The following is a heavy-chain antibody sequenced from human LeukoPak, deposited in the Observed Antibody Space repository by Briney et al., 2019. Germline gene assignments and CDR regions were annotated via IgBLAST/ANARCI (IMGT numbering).Heavy chain of an antibody. Sequence: GESLKISCKGPGYSFTSYWIGWVRQMPGKGLEWMGIMYPGDSDTRYSPSFQGQVTISVDKSISTAYLQWSSLKASDTAMYYCGRHLYGGNSAIDYWGQGTLVTVSS. CDR3: GRHLYGGNSAIDY. V-gene: IGHV5-51*01. CDR1: GYSFTSYW. J-gene: IGHJ4*02. D-gene: IGHD4-23*01. CDR2: MYPGDSDT.